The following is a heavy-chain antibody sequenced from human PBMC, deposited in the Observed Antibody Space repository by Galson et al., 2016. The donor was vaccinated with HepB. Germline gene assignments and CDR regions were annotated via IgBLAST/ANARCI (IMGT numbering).Heavy chain of an antibody. J-gene: IGHJ4*02. V-gene: IGHV3-15*01. CDR2: IKNKAEGGTT. CDR3: TQAGGDY. D-gene: IGHD3-10*01. CDR1: GLTSSEAW. Sequence: SLRLSCAASGLTSSEAWMSWVRQAPGKGLEWVGHIKNKAEGGTTDYAAAVRDRFSISRDDSKNTVYLQMNSLKTEDTAVYYCTQAGGDYWGQGALVTVSS.